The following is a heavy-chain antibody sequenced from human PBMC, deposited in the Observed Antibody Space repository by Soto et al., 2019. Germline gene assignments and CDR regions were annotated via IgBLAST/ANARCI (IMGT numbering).Heavy chain of an antibody. Sequence: ASVKVSCKASGFTFTNYAIHWVRQAPGQRLEWMGWINAGNGDTKYSQRFQGRVTFTRDTSASTAYMELSSLRSEDTAVYYCFKARGYWGQGTLVTVSS. CDR1: GFTFTNYA. CDR2: INAGNGDT. CDR3: FKARGY. V-gene: IGHV1-3*01. J-gene: IGHJ4*02.